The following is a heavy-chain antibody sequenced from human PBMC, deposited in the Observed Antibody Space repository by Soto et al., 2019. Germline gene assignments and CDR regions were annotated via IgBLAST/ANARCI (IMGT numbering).Heavy chain of an antibody. CDR3: TRKTPPTGMEV. CDR1: GFTLSSYD. D-gene: IGHD3-9*01. J-gene: IGHJ6*02. CDR2: IGSGGDT. V-gene: IGHV3-13*01. Sequence: EVQLVESGGGLVQPGGSLRLSCAASGFTLSSYDIHWVRQATGEGLAWVSGIGSGGDTHYADSVKGRVIISRADGKNPLYLKMNNLRVGDTAVYYCTRKTPPTGMEVWGQGAKVTVSS.